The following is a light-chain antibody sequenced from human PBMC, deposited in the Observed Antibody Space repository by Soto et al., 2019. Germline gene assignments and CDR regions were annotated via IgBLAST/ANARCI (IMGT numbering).Light chain of an antibody. V-gene: IGKV3-20*01. CDR2: GAS. CDR1: QSVSNNY. Sequence: EIVLTQSPGPLALSPGERATLSCSASQSVSNNYLAWYQQKPGQSPRLLIYGASNRATGIPDRFSGSGSGTDFTLTISRLEPEYFAVYFFQQYGSSGTFAQGTKVEIK. CDR3: QQYGSSGT. J-gene: IGKJ1*01.